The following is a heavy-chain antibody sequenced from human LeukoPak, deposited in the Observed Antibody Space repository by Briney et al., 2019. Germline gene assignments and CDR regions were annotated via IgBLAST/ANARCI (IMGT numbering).Heavy chain of an antibody. V-gene: IGHV3-7*01. J-gene: IGHJ6*03. D-gene: IGHD6-13*01. CDR1: GFTFSNSW. CDR3: ARFVRGIFLGPSKYYYYYYMDV. Sequence: PGGSLRLSCAASGFTFSNSWMTWVRQAPGKGLEWVANIKQDGSEKYYVDSVKGRFTISRDNAKNSLYLQMNSLRAEDTAVYYCARFVRGIFLGPSKYYYYYYMDVWGKGTTVTISS. CDR2: IKQDGSEK.